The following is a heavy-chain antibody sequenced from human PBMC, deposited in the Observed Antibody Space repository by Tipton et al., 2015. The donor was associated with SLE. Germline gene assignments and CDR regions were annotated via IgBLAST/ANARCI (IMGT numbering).Heavy chain of an antibody. Sequence: TLSLTCTVSGGSISSYYRSWIRQPAGKGLEWIGRIYTSGSTNYNPSLKSRVTMSVDTSKNQFSLKLSPVTAADTAVYYCARDDREGGNPSDWYCDLWGRGTLVTVSS. CDR2: IYTSGST. CDR3: ARDDREGGNPSDWYCDL. V-gene: IGHV4-4*07. D-gene: IGHD4-23*01. J-gene: IGHJ2*01. CDR1: GGSISSYY.